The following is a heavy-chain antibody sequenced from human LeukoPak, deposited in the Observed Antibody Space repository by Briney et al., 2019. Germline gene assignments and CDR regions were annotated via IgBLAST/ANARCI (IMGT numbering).Heavy chain of an antibody. CDR3: ARVAATIYWYYGMDV. D-gene: IGHD6-13*01. CDR2: ISAYNGNT. Sequence: ASVKVSCKASGYTFTSNGISWVRQAPGQGLECMGWISAYNGNTNYAQKVQGRVTMTTDTSTSTGYMELRSLRSDDTAVYYCARVAATIYWYYGMDVWGQGTTATVPS. CDR1: GYTFTSNG. J-gene: IGHJ6*02. V-gene: IGHV1-18*01.